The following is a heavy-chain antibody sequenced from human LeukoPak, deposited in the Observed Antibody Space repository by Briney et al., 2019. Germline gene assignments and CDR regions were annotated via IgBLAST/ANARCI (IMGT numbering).Heavy chain of an antibody. J-gene: IGHJ4*02. V-gene: IGHV3-30-3*01. CDR2: ISYDGSNK. Sequence: PGRSLRLSCAASGFTFSSYAMHWVRQAPGKGLEEVAVISYDGSNKYYADSVKGRFTISRDNSKNTLYLQMNSLRAEDTAVYYCARDRVAMVRGVNDLDYWGQGTLVTVSS. CDR3: ARDRVAMVRGVNDLDY. D-gene: IGHD3-10*01. CDR1: GFTFSSYA.